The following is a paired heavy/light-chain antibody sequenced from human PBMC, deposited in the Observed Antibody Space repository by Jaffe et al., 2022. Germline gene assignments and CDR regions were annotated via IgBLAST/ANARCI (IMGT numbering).Light chain of an antibody. Sequence: DIVMTQSPDSLAVSLGERATINCKSSQSVLYSSNNKNYLAWYQQKPGQPPKLLIYWASTRESGVPDRFSGSGSGTDFTLTISSLQAEDVAVYYCQQYYSTPKLTFGGGTKVEIK. CDR2: WAS. CDR3: QQYYSTPKLT. CDR1: QSVLYSSNNKNY. V-gene: IGKV4-1*01. J-gene: IGKJ4*01.
Heavy chain of an antibody. Sequence: EVQLLESGGGLVQPGGSLRLSCAASGFTFSSYAMSWVRQAPGKGLEWVSAISGSGGSTYYADSVKGRFTISRDNSKNTLYLQMNSLRAEDTAVYYCATLRDSGYDYFSPYYFDYWGQGTLVTVSS. D-gene: IGHD5-12*01. CDR2: ISGSGGST. V-gene: IGHV3-23*01. J-gene: IGHJ4*02. CDR3: ATLRDSGYDYFSPYYFDY. CDR1: GFTFSSYA.